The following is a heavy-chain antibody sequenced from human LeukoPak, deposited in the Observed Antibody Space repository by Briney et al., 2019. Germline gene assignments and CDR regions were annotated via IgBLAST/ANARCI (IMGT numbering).Heavy chain of an antibody. Sequence: GGSLRLSCAASGFTFDDYAMHWVRQAPGKGLEWVSGISWNSGSIGYADSVKGRFTISRDNAKNSLYLQMNSLRAEDTALYYCAKDYGSGSYWYNWFDPWGQGTLVTVYS. D-gene: IGHD3-10*01. J-gene: IGHJ5*02. V-gene: IGHV3-9*01. CDR2: ISWNSGSI. CDR3: AKDYGSGSYWYNWFDP. CDR1: GFTFDDYA.